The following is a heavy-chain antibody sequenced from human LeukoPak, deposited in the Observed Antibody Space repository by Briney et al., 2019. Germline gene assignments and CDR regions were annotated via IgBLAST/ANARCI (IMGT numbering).Heavy chain of an antibody. V-gene: IGHV4-39*07. CDR1: GGSITGSSYY. D-gene: IGHD3-10*01. CDR2: IYSSGST. Sequence: SETLSLTCTVSGGSITGSSYYWGWIRQPPGKGLEWIGSIYSSGSTYYNPSLKSRVTISIDTSDNQFSLMLTSVTAADTAVYYCARRPSGFDPWGQGTLVTVSS. J-gene: IGHJ5*02. CDR3: ARRPSGFDP.